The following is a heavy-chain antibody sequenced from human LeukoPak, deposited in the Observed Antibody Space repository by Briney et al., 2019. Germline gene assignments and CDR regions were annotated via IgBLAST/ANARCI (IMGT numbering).Heavy chain of an antibody. Sequence: SETLSLTCTVSGGSISSSSYYWGWIRQPPGKGLEWIGSIYYSGSTYYNPSLKSRVTISVDTSKNQFSLKLSSVTAADTAVYYCARGDDYGDPDDDRWGQGTLVTVSS. CDR1: GGSISSSSYY. V-gene: IGHV4-39*07. CDR3: ARGDDYGDPDDDR. J-gene: IGHJ5*02. D-gene: IGHD4-17*01. CDR2: IYYSGST.